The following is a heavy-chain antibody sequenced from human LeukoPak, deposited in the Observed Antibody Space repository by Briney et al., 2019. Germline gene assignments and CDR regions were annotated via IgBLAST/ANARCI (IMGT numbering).Heavy chain of an antibody. CDR1: GGTFSSYA. J-gene: IGHJ4*02. CDR2: IIPIFGTA. D-gene: IGHD3-3*01. V-gene: IGHV1-69*13. CDR3: AGSYDFWSGYPY. Sequence: ASVKVSCKASGGTFSSYAISWVRQAPGQGLEWMGGIIPIFGTANYAQKFQGRVTITPDESTSTAYMELSSLRSEDTAVYYCAGSYDFWSGYPYWGQGTLVTVSS.